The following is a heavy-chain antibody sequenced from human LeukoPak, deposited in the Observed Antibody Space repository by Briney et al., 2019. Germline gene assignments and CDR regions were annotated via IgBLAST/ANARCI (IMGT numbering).Heavy chain of an antibody. J-gene: IGHJ6*02. CDR1: GFTFSSYG. CDR3: ARDWDGYNFIGYYYYGMDV. V-gene: IGHV3-33*01. Sequence: GRSLRLSCAASGFTFSSYGMHWVRQAPGKGLEWVAVIWYDGSNKYYADSVKGRFTISRDNSKNTLYLRMNSLRAEDTAVYYCARDWDGYNFIGYYYYGMDVWGQGTTVTVSS. D-gene: IGHD5-24*01. CDR2: IWYDGSNK.